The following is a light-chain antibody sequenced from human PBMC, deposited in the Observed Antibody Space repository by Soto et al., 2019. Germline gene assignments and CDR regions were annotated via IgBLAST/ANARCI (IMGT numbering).Light chain of an antibody. CDR2: DVS. V-gene: IGLV2-14*01. CDR3: SSYTGTSTLYV. Sequence: QSALTQPASVSGSPGQSITISCTGTSSDVGGYKYVSWYQQHPGKAPKLMIYDVSDRPSGISDRFSGSKSGNTASLTISGLQAEDEADYSCSSYTGTSTLYVFGTGTKLTVL. J-gene: IGLJ1*01. CDR1: SSDVGGYKY.